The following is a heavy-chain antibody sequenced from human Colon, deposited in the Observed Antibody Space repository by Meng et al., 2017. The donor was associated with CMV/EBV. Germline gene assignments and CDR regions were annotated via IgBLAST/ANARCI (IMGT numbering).Heavy chain of an antibody. CDR2: IKQDGSEK. CDR3: ATGRTIFGVVTPGPYYFDY. Sequence: GESLKISCSASGFNFSSYIFNWVRQAPGKGLEWVANIKQDGSEKYYVDSVKGRFTISRDNAKNSLYLQMNSLRAEDTAVYYCATGRTIFGVVTPGPYYFDYWGQGSLVTVSS. D-gene: IGHD3-3*01. CDR1: GFNFSSYI. J-gene: IGHJ4*02. V-gene: IGHV3-7*01.